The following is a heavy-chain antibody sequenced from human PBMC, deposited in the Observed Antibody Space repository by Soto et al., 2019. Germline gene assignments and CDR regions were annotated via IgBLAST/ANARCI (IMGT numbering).Heavy chain of an antibody. J-gene: IGHJ5*02. V-gene: IGHV3-48*02. CDR2: ISSSSSTI. Sequence: EVHLVESGGGLVQPGGSLRLSCAASRFTFSSYSMNWVRQAPGKGLEWISYISSSSSTIYYADSVKGRFTISRDNAKNSLYLQMNSLRDEDTAVYYCARDRGTRAPNNWFDPWGQGTLVTVSS. CDR1: RFTFSSYS. D-gene: IGHD3-10*01. CDR3: ARDRGTRAPNNWFDP.